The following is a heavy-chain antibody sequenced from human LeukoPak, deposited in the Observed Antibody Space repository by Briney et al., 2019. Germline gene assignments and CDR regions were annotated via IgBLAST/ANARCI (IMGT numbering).Heavy chain of an antibody. V-gene: IGHV3-20*04. CDR2: INWNGGST. Sequence: GGSLRLSCAASGFTFDDYGMSWVRHAPGKGLEWVSGINWNGGSTGYADSVKGRFTISRDNAKNSLYLQMNSLRAEDTALYYCASSGYYGSGSFGYWGQGTLVTVSS. CDR3: ASSGYYGSGSFGY. J-gene: IGHJ4*02. D-gene: IGHD3-10*01. CDR1: GFTFDDYG.